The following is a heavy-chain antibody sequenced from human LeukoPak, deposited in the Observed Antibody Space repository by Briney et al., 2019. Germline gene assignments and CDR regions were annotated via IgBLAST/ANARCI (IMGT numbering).Heavy chain of an antibody. J-gene: IGHJ4*02. CDR3: AKDHGFYSSGWNPLFDY. CDR2: ISYDGTIK. V-gene: IGHV3-30*18. CDR1: GFTFRTHG. Sequence: GGSLRLSCAASGFTFRTHGMHWLRQISGGGLEWLAVISYDGTIKYYADSVKGRFTISRDNSKNTLYLQMNSLRAEDTAVYYCAKDHGFYSSGWNPLFDYWGQGTLVTVSS. D-gene: IGHD6-19*01.